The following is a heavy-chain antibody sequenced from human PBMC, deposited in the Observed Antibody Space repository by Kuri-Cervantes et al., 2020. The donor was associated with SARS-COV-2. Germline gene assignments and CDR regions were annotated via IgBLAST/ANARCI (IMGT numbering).Heavy chain of an antibody. CDR2: IRGKSDGGTT. V-gene: IGHV3-15*01. CDR3: TKDQTLMGRPGPPIFAYFDS. Sequence: ETLSLTCTVSGASISRYYWSWIRQSPGKGLEWVGRIRGKSDGGTTVYAAPVKGRFTISRDDSKNTLYLHMSSLKTEDTAVYYCTKDQTLMGRPGPPIFAYFDSWGQGTLVTVSS. J-gene: IGHJ4*02. D-gene: IGHD3-3*01. CDR1: GASISRYY.